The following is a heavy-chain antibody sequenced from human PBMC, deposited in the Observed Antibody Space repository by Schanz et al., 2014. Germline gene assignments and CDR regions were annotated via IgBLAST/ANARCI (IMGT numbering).Heavy chain of an antibody. Sequence: QVQLVPSGGEVKKPGASATVSCKASGYTFNNHGISWVRQAPGQGLEWMGWISVYHGHTNYAEKVHGRVTMTTDTSTSTAYMELRSLISDDTAVYYCVRDAGWAFGDYHGMDVWGQGTSVTVSS. V-gene: IGHV1-18*01. CDR3: VRDAGWAFGDYHGMDV. CDR1: GYTFNNHG. D-gene: IGHD3-10*01. CDR2: ISVYHGHT. J-gene: IGHJ6*02.